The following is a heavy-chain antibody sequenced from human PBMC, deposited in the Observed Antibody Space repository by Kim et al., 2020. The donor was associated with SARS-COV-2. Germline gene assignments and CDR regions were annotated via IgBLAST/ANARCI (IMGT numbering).Heavy chain of an antibody. CDR3: ASRGASGAFDI. J-gene: IGHJ3*02. D-gene: IGHD3-10*01. CDR2: T. V-gene: IGHV1-3*01. Sequence: TKYSQKFQGRVTITRDTSASTAYMELSSLRSEDTAVYYCASRGASGAFDIWGQGTMVTVSS.